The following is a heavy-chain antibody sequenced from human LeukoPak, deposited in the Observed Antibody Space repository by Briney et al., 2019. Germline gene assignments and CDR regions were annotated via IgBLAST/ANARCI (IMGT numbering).Heavy chain of an antibody. J-gene: IGHJ6*02. Sequence: SETLSLTCAVYGGSFSGYYWSWIRQPPGKGLEWIGEINHSGSTNYNPSLKSRVTISVDTSKNQFSLKLSSVTAADTAVYYCARGRPNWILAAVPYYYYGMDVWGQGTTVTVSS. CDR3: ARGRPNWILAAVPYYYYGMDV. CDR1: GGSFSGYY. CDR2: INHSGST. V-gene: IGHV4-34*01. D-gene: IGHD3-9*01.